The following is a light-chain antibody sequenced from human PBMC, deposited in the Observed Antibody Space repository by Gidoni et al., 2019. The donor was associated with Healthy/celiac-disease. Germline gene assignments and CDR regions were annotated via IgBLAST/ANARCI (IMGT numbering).Light chain of an antibody. Sequence: DIVMTQSPDSLAVSLGERATINCKSSQSVLYSSNNKNYLAWYQQKPGQPPKLLIYCASTRESGVPDRFSGSGSGTDFTLTISSPQAEDVAVYYCQQYYSSLTFGGGTKVEIK. V-gene: IGKV4-1*01. CDR1: QSVLYSSNNKNY. CDR2: CAS. J-gene: IGKJ4*01. CDR3: QQYYSSLT.